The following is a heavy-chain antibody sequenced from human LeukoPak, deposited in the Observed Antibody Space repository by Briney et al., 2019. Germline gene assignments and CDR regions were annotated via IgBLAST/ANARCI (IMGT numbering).Heavy chain of an antibody. J-gene: IGHJ4*02. CDR3: ARVSSSWY. CDR2: ISSSSSYI. D-gene: IGHD6-13*01. V-gene: IGHV3-21*01. CDR1: GFTFITYN. Sequence: GGSLRLSCAASGFTFITYNMNWVRQAPGKWLEWVSSISSSSSYIYYADSVKGRFTISRDKAKNSLYLQMNSLRAEDTAVYYCARVSSSWYWGQGTLVTVCS.